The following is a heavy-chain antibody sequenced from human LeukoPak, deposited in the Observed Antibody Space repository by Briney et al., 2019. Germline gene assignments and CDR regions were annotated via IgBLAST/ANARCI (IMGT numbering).Heavy chain of an antibody. J-gene: IGHJ4*02. CDR1: VGSISSYY. V-gene: IGHV4-4*07. Sequence: SETLSLTCTVSVGSISSYYWSWIRQPAGKGLEWIGRIYTSGSTNYNPSLKSRVTMSVDTSKNQFSLKLSSVTAADTAVYYCARVADYDILTGPFDYWGQGTLVTVSS. CDR2: IYTSGST. D-gene: IGHD3-9*01. CDR3: ARVADYDILTGPFDY.